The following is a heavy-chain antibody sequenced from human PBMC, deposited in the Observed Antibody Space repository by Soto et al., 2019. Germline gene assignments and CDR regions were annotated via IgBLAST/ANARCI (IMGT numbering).Heavy chain of an antibody. D-gene: IGHD2-2*01. V-gene: IGHV3-48*01. CDR3: ARVSVVVPAAPFDY. CDR1: GFTFSSYS. J-gene: IGHJ4*02. CDR2: ISSSSSTI. Sequence: GGSLRLSCAASGFTFSSYSMNWVRQAPGKGLEWVSYISSSSSTIYYADSVKGRFTISRDNAKNSLYLQMNSLRAEDTAVYYCARVSVVVPAAPFDYWGQGTLVTVSS.